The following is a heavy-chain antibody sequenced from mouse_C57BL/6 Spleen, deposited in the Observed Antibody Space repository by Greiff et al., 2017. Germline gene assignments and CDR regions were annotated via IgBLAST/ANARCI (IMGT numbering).Heavy chain of an antibody. CDR3: AGDYGDYYAMDY. Sequence: DVHLVESGGDLVKPGGSLKLSCAASGFTFSSYGMSWVRQTPDKRLEWVATISSGGSYTYYPDSVKGRFTISRDNAKNTLYLQMSSLKSEDTAMYYCAGDYGDYYAMDYWGQGTSVTVSS. CDR1: GFTFSSYG. J-gene: IGHJ4*01. D-gene: IGHD2-4*01. CDR2: ISSGGSYT. V-gene: IGHV5-6*01.